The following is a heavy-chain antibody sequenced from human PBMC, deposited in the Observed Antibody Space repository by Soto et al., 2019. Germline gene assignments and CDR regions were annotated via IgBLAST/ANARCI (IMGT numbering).Heavy chain of an antibody. CDR1: GFTFSSYA. V-gene: IGHV3-23*01. J-gene: IGHJ5*02. Sequence: SGGSLRLSCAASGFTFSSYAMSWVRQAPGKGLEWVSAISGSGGSTYYADSVKGRFTISRDNSKNTLYLQMNSLRAEDTAVYYCAKASSSWYVNWFDPWGQGTLVTVSS. D-gene: IGHD6-13*01. CDR3: AKASSSWYVNWFDP. CDR2: ISGSGGST.